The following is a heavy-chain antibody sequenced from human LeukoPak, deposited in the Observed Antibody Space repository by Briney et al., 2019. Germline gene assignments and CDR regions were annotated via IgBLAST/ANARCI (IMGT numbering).Heavy chain of an antibody. CDR2: INPNSGGT. CDR1: GYTFTGYY. CDR3: ATRPINCIITDCYVDN. V-gene: IGHV1-2*02. J-gene: IGHJ4*02. Sequence: GASVKVSCKASGYTFTGYYMHWVRQAPGQGLEWMGWINPNSGGTNYAQKFQDRVTMTRDTSLSTAYMELSRLRSDDTAIYFCATRPINCIITDCYVDNWGQGTLVTVSS. D-gene: IGHD2-15*01.